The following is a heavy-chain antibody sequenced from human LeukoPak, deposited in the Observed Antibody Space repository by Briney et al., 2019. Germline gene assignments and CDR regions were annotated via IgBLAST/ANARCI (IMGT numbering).Heavy chain of an antibody. J-gene: IGHJ5*02. CDR2: ISSSGFTI. CDR3: ARGRFSDP. V-gene: IGHV3-48*03. Sequence: GGSLRLSCAASGFTFSSYEMNWVRQAPGKGLEWVSHISSSGFTILYADSVKGRFTVSRDNAKNSLHLQMNSLRAEDTAIYYCARGRFSDPWGQGTLVTVSS. CDR1: GFTFSSYE.